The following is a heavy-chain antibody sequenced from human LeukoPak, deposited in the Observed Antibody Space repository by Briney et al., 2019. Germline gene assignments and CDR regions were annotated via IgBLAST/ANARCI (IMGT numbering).Heavy chain of an antibody. J-gene: IGHJ1*01. CDR3: ARAAVSGGVSTYLLHS. CDR1: GYTFSNYY. CDR2: INPNGGRT. Sequence: APVKVSCKASGYTFSNYYIHWVRQAPGQGLEWLGLINPNGGRTNPAPKFRGRVTLSRDASSSTAYMELSSLRSEETAVYYCARAAVSGGVSTYLLHSWGQGTLVTVS. V-gene: IGHV1-46*01. D-gene: IGHD3-16*01.